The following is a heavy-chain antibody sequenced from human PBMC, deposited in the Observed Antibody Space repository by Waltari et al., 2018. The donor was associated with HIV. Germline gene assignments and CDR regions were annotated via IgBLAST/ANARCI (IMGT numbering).Heavy chain of an antibody. V-gene: IGHV1-8*02. CDR2: MNPDNGDA. CDR1: GYSFIDFG. CDR3: TKGRRGALFGDE. Sequence: QVQLVQSGAEIKKPRASVRVSCKASGYSFIDFGINWVRRAPGRGLEWVGWMNPDNGDAGYGHKFRGRFTLTRDTSTDTAYMEVDNLKSEDTAIYFCTKGRRGALFGDEWGQGTLVTVSS. D-gene: IGHD3-3*01. J-gene: IGHJ4*02.